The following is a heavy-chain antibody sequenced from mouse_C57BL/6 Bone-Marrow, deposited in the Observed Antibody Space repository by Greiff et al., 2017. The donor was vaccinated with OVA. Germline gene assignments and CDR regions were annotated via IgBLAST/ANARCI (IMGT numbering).Heavy chain of an antibody. D-gene: IGHD1-1*01. CDR3: ARKVVLPYAMEY. CDR1: GYTFTSYG. Sequence: QVQLQQSGAELARPGASVKLSCKASGYTFTSYGISWVKQRTGQGLEWIGEIYPRSGNTYYNEKFKGKATLTADKSSSTAYRELRSLTSEDSAVYFWARKVVLPYAMEYWGQGTSVTGAS. V-gene: IGHV1-81*01. J-gene: IGHJ4*01. CDR2: IYPRSGNT.